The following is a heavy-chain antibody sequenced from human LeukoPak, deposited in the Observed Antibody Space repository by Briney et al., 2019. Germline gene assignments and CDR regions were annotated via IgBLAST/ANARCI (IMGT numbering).Heavy chain of an antibody. J-gene: IGHJ4*02. V-gene: IGHV4-31*03. CDR2: IYYSGST. D-gene: IGHD2-2*02. CDR1: GGSISSGGYY. Sequence: ASQTLSLTFTVSGGSISSGGYYWSWIRPHPGKGLEWIGYIYYSGSTNYNPSLKSRVTISVDTSKNQFSLKLSSVTAADTAVYYCAREGAIRHFDYWGQGTLVTVSS. CDR3: AREGAIRHFDY.